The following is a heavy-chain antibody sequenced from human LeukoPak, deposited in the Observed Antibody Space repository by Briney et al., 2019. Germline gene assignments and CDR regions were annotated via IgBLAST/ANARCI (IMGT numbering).Heavy chain of an antibody. Sequence: SVKVSCKGSGYTFSGYYMHWVRQAPGQGLEWMGWINPKSGDTNYAQKFQGSVTMTRDTSISTVYMELSRLRSDDTAVYYCARASGSYWWFDSWGQGTLVTVSS. D-gene: IGHD1-26*01. J-gene: IGHJ5*01. CDR2: INPKSGDT. CDR3: ARASGSYWWFDS. CDR1: GYTFSGYY. V-gene: IGHV1-2*02.